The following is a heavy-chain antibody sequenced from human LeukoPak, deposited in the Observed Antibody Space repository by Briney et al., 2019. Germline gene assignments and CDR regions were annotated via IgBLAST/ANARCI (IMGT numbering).Heavy chain of an antibody. CDR2: IYNSEST. V-gene: IGHV4-59*12. Sequence: SETLSLTCTVSGGSISSYYWTWIRQPPGKGLEWIGYIYNSESTNYNPSLKSRVTISVDTSKNQFSLKLTSVTAADTAVYYCARDVSVAAVTGWDYWGQGTLVTVSS. CDR3: ARDVSVAAVTGWDY. J-gene: IGHJ4*02. CDR1: GGSISSYY. D-gene: IGHD6-13*01.